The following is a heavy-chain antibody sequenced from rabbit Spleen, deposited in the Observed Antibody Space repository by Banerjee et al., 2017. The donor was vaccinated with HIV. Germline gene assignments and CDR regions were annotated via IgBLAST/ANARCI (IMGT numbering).Heavy chain of an antibody. CDR1: GFDFSSYS. Sequence: QSLEESGGGLVQPGGSLTLSCKTSGFDFSSYSMSWVRQAPGKGLEWIGAIYTGRGGTDYAKWVNGRFTISSDNAQYTVDLQMNSLTAADTATYFCARDLVAVIGWNFSLWGQGTLVTVS. D-gene: IGHD1-1*01. J-gene: IGHJ4*01. CDR2: IYTGRGGT. CDR3: ARDLVAVIGWNFSL. V-gene: IGHV1S7*01.